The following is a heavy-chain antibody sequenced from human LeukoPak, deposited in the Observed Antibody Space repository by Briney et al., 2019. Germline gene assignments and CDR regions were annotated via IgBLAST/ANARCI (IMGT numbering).Heavy chain of an antibody. J-gene: IGHJ6*02. V-gene: IGHV3-74*01. CDR1: GFTVSSNY. Sequence: GGSLRLSCAASGFTVSSNYMSWVRQAPGKGLVWVSRINSDGSSTSYADSVKGRFTISRDNARNTLYLQMNSLRAEDTAVYYCARADGVLGSMDVWGQGTTVTVSS. D-gene: IGHD4-17*01. CDR3: ARADGVLGSMDV. CDR2: INSDGSST.